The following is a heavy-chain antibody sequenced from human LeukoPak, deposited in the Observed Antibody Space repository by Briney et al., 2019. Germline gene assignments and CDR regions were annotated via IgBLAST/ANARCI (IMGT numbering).Heavy chain of an antibody. J-gene: IGHJ4*02. Sequence: GGSLRLSCAASAFTFSNYAMNWVRQAPGKGLEWVSGISNSGDSTYYADSVKGRFTISRDNSKNTLYLQMNSLRAEDTAVYYCAKTPTPRTAMVDCSSTSCLFYFDYWGQGNLVTVSS. CDR3: AKTPTPRTAMVDCSSTSCLFYFDY. CDR2: ISNSGDST. CDR1: AFTFSNYA. V-gene: IGHV3-23*01. D-gene: IGHD2-2*01.